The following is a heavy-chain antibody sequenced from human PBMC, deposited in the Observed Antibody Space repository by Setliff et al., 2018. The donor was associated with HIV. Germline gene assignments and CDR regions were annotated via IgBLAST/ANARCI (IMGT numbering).Heavy chain of an antibody. CDR2: INVGNGDT. J-gene: IGHJ3*02. Sequence: ASVKVSCKASGYTFTTYSLHWVRQAPGHSLEWMGWINVGNGDTKSAQTFQGRVTMTRDTSINTAYMDLSRLRSDDTAIYYCARDKLEETAESLWGPMKNDAFDIWGPGTLVTVSS. D-gene: IGHD2-21*01. V-gene: IGHV1-2*02. CDR1: GYTFTTYS. CDR3: ARDKLEETAESLWGPMKNDAFDI.